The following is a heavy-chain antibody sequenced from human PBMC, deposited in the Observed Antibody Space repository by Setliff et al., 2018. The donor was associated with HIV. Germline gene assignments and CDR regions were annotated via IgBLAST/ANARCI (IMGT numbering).Heavy chain of an antibody. J-gene: IGHJ4*02. D-gene: IGHD4-4*01. Sequence: SETLSLTCTVSGGSISSSSYYWGWIRQPPGKGLEWIGSIYYSGSTYYSPSLQSRVTISIDTSKHHFSLKLSSVTAADTAVYYCARGTAPRRGTNYGGNYPLDYWGQGTLVTVSS. CDR3: ARGTAPRRGTNYGGNYPLDY. CDR2: IYYSGST. CDR1: GGSISSSSYY. V-gene: IGHV4-39*07.